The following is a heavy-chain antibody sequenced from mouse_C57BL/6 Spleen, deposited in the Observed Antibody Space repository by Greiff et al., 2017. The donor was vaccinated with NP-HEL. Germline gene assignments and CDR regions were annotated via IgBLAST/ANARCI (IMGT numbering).Heavy chain of an antibody. CDR2: IYPGSGST. V-gene: IGHV1-55*01. Sequence: QVQLQQPGAELVKPGASVKMSCKASGYTFTSYWITWVKQRPGQGLEWIGDIYPGSGSTNYNEKFKSTATLTVDTSSSTAYMQLSSLTSEDSAVYYCASYYSNSYAMDCWGQGTSVTVSS. J-gene: IGHJ4*01. CDR1: GYTFTSYW. D-gene: IGHD2-5*01. CDR3: ASYYSNSYAMDC.